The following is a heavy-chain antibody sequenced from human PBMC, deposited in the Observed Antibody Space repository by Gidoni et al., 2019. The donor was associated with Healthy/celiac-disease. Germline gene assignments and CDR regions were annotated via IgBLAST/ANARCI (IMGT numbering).Heavy chain of an antibody. V-gene: IGHV4-59*01. CDR3: ARAREGSHDAFDI. D-gene: IGHD1-26*01. CDR1: GGSISSYY. Sequence: QVQLQESGPGLVKPSETLSLTCTVSGGSISSYYWSWIRQPPGKGLEWIGYIYYSGSTNYNPSLKSRVTISVDTSKNQFSLKLSSVTAADTAVYYCARAREGSHDAFDIWGQGTMVTVSS. CDR2: IYYSGST. J-gene: IGHJ3*02.